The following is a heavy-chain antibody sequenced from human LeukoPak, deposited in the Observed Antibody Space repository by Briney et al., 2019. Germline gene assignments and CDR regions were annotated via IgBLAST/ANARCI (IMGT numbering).Heavy chain of an antibody. J-gene: IGHJ4*02. D-gene: IGHD1-26*01. CDR2: ISGSGGST. CDR3: AKLIVGATRNFDY. CDR1: GFTFSSYA. Sequence: PGGSLRLSCAASGFTFSSYAMSWVRQAPGKRLEWVSAISGSGGSTYYADSVKGRFTISRDNSKNTLYLQMNSLRAEDTAVYYCAKLIVGATRNFDYWGQGTLVTVSS. V-gene: IGHV3-23*01.